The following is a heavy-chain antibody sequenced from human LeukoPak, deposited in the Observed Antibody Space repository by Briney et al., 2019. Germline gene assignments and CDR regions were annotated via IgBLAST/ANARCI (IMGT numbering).Heavy chain of an antibody. J-gene: IGHJ4*02. V-gene: IGHV4-30-4*01. Sequence: SQTLSLTCTVSGASISSGAYYWTWIRQHPGKGLEWIGYFSYTGSTYYDPSLMSRGTISLDTSKNQFSLNLRSVTAADTAVYYCATGSPGRQPHFFDYWGQGTLVTVSS. CDR3: ATGSPGRQPHFFDY. CDR1: GASISSGAYY. CDR2: FSYTGST. D-gene: IGHD1-14*01.